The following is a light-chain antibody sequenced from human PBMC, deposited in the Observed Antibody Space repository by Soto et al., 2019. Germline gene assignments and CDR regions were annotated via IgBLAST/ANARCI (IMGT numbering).Light chain of an antibody. V-gene: IGKV1D-8*03. CDR2: KAS. CDR3: QQYHTYRT. CDR1: QGISSY. Sequence: VIWMTQSPSLLSASTGDRVTISCRMSQGISSYLAWYQQKPGKAPKLLIYKASTLKSGVPSRFSGSTSGTEFTLTISSLQPDDFATYYCQQYHTYRTFGQGTKAAIK. J-gene: IGKJ1*01.